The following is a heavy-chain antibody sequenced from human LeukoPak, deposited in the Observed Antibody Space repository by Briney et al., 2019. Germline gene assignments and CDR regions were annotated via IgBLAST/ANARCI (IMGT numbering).Heavy chain of an antibody. J-gene: IGHJ4*02. Sequence: GGSLRLSCAASGFTFSSYSMNWVRQAPGKGLEWVSSISSSSSYIYYADSVKGRFTISRDNAKNSLYLQMNSLRAEDTAVYYCARGSKQQLQIDCWGQGTLVTVSS. CDR1: GFTFSSYS. D-gene: IGHD6-13*01. CDR3: ARGSKQQLQIDC. CDR2: ISSSSSYI. V-gene: IGHV3-21*01.